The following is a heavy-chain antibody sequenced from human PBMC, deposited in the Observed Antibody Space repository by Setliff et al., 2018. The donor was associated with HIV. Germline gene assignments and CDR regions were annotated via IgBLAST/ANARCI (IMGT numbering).Heavy chain of an antibody. V-gene: IGHV4-39*07. Sequence: SETLSLTCTVSGVSTSSSNYYWGWIRQPPGKGLDWIGEINYSGTTNYNPSLKSRVTISVDTSKNQFSLKLSSVTAADTAVYYCASRYDFWSGYEARNWFDPWGQGTLVTVSS. CDR1: GVSTSSSNYY. D-gene: IGHD3-3*01. J-gene: IGHJ5*02. CDR3: ASRYDFWSGYEARNWFDP. CDR2: INYSGTT.